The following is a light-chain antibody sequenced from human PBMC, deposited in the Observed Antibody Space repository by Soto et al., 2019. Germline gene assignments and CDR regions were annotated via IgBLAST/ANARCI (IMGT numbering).Light chain of an antibody. CDR3: QKYNSAPWT. J-gene: IGKJ1*01. V-gene: IGKV1-27*01. CDR1: QGISNY. Sequence: IMMSQSPSSLSASVGDRVTITCRASQGISNYLAWYQQKPGTVPKLLISAASTLQTGVPSRFSGGGSGTDFTLTISSLQPEDVATYYCQKYNSAPWTFGQGTKV. CDR2: AAS.